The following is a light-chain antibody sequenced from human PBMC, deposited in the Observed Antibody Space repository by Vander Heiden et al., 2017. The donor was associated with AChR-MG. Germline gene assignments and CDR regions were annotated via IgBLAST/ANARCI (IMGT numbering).Light chain of an antibody. V-gene: IGLV3-21*02. Sequence: SFVLTQPPPVSVAPGDTATITCGGNNIGSKSVHWYQQKSGQAPVLVVYEDTDRPSGVPGRFSGSTSGNTATLTISRVEAGDEADYYCHVWDSTSDHVVFGGGTKVTVL. CDR3: HVWDSTSDHVV. CDR1: NIGSKS. CDR2: EDT. J-gene: IGLJ2*01.